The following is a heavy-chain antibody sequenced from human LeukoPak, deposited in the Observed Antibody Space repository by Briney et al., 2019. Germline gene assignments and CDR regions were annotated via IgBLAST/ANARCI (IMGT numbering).Heavy chain of an antibody. Sequence: SETLSLTCAVYGGSFSGYYWSWIRQPPGKGLEWIGEINHSGSTNYNPSLKSRVTISVDTSKNQFSLKLSSVTAADTAVYYCARAVDSSGFPDAFDIWGQGTMVTVSS. D-gene: IGHD3-22*01. CDR3: ARAVDSSGFPDAFDI. V-gene: IGHV4-34*01. CDR1: GGSFSGYY. J-gene: IGHJ3*02. CDR2: INHSGST.